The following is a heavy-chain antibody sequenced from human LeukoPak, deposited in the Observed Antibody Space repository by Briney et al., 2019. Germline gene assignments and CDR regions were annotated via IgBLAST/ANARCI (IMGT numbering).Heavy chain of an antibody. D-gene: IGHD2-15*01. CDR2: ISGSGGST. CDR1: GFTFSSYG. J-gene: IGHJ4*02. CDR3: AKARWPGSGGILSYFDY. Sequence: GGTLRLSCAASGFTFSSYGMSWARQAPGKGLEWVSAISGSGGSTYYADSVKGRFTISRDNSKNTLYLQMNSLRAEDTAVYYCAKARWPGSGGILSYFDYWGQGTLVTVSS. V-gene: IGHV3-23*01.